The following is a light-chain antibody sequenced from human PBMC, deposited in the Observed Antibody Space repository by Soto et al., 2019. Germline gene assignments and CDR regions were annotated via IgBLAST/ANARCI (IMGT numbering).Light chain of an antibody. Sequence: EIVLTQSPGTLSLSPGERATLSCRASQSFSRSFLAWYQQKPGQAPRLRLYGASSLATGIPDRFSGSGSGTDFPLSLTRLEPEDFAVYFSQQYATSPITFGQGTRLEIK. CDR1: QSFSRSF. CDR3: QQYATSPIT. CDR2: GAS. V-gene: IGKV3-20*01. J-gene: IGKJ5*01.